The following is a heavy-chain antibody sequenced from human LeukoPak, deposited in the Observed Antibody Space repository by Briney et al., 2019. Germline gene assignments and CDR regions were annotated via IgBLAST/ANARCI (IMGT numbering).Heavy chain of an antibody. J-gene: IGHJ4*02. CDR2: ISSSGSTI. Sequence: GGSLRLSCAASGFTFSSYEMNWVRQAPGQGLEWLSYISSSGSTIFYADSVKGRFTISRDNAKNSLYLQLNSLRAEDTAVYYCARDYRTDYRGQGTLVTVSS. D-gene: IGHD1-14*01. CDR3: ARDYRTDY. V-gene: IGHV3-48*03. CDR1: GFTFSSYE.